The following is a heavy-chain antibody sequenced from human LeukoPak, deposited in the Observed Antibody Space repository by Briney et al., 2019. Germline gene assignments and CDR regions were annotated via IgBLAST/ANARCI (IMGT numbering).Heavy chain of an antibody. D-gene: IGHD3-9*01. CDR3: ATEGDILTGYYAFDI. V-gene: IGHV4-39*07. CDR2: IYYSGST. CDR1: GGSISSSSYY. J-gene: IGHJ3*02. Sequence: SETLSLTCTVSGGSISSSSYYWGWIRQPPGKGLEWIGSIYYSGSTYYNPSLKSRVTISVDTSKNQFSLKLSSVTAADTAVYYCATEGDILTGYYAFDIWGQGTMVTVSS.